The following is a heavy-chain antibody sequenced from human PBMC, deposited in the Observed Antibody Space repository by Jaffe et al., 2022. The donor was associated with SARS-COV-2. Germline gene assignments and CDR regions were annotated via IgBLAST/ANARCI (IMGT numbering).Heavy chain of an antibody. D-gene: IGHD3-10*01. CDR2: VWYDGTDK. V-gene: IGHV3-33*01. CDR1: GFTFSNYA. Sequence: QVQLVESGGGEVQPGRSLRLSCAASGFTFSNYAMHWVRQAPGKGLEWVAVVWYDGTDKYYADSVKGRFTISRDNSKNTLYLQMNSLRADDTSVYYCGRDRGVTGDHGMDVWGQGTTVTVSS. J-gene: IGHJ6*02. CDR3: GRDRGVTGDHGMDV.